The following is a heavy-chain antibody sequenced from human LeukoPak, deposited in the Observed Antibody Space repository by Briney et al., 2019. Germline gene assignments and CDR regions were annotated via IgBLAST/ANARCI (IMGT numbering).Heavy chain of an antibody. CDR1: GGTFSSYA. D-gene: IGHD5-18*01. V-gene: IGHV1-69*05. Sequence: SVKVSCKASGGTFSSYAISWVRQAPGQGLEWMGGIIPIFGTANYAQKFQGRVTITTDESTSTAYMELSSLRSEDTAVYYCARDELEYSQTNWFDPWGQGTLVTVSS. CDR2: IIPIFGTA. CDR3: ARDELEYSQTNWFDP. J-gene: IGHJ5*02.